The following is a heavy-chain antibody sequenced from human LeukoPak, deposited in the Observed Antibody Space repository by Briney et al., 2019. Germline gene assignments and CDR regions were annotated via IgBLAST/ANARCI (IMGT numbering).Heavy chain of an antibody. J-gene: IGHJ4*02. CDR3: ARGPRYSSSWFPHY. D-gene: IGHD6-13*01. V-gene: IGHV1-18*01. CDR1: GYTFTSYA. Sequence: ASVKVSCKASGYTFTSYAMHWVRQAPGQRLEWMGWISAYNGNTNYAQKLQGRVTMTTDTSTSTAYMKLRSLRSDDTAVYYCARGPRYSSSWFPHYWGQGTLVTVSS. CDR2: ISAYNGNT.